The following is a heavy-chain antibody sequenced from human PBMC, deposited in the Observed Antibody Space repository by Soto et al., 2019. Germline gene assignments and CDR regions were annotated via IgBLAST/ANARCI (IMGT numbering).Heavy chain of an antibody. D-gene: IGHD6-13*01. CDR3: ARTPDIAAADYYYYYGMDV. V-gene: IGHV1-69*13. J-gene: IGHJ6*02. CDR2: IIPIFGTA. CDR1: GGTFSSYA. Sequence: EASVKVSCKASGGTFSSYAISWVRQAPGQGLEWMGGIIPIFGTANYAQKFQGRVTITADESTSTAYMELSSLRSEDTAVYYCARTPDIAAADYYYYYGMDVWGQGTTVTVSS.